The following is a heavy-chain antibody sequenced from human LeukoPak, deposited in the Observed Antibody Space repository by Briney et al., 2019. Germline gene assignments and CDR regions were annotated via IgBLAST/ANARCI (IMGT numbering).Heavy chain of an antibody. CDR2: ISAYNGNT. V-gene: IGHV1-18*01. CDR1: AYTFTSYG. J-gene: IGHJ4*02. Sequence: ASVKVSCKASAYTFTSYGISWVRQAPGQGLEWVGWISAYNGNTNYAQKLQGRVTMTTDTSTSTAYMELRSLRSDDTAVYYCARDSSMIVVVTAFDYWGQGTLVTVSS. D-gene: IGHD3-22*01. CDR3: ARDSSMIVVVTAFDY.